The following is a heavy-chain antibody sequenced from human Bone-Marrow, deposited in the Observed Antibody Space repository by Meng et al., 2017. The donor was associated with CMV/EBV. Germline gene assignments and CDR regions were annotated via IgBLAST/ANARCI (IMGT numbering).Heavy chain of an antibody. Sequence: GGSLRLSCAASGFTFSSYSMNWVRQAPGKGLEWVSYISSSSSTIYYADSVKGRFTISRDNAKNSLYLQMNSLRAEDTAVYYCAGPLPSGSFWFDPWGQGTLVTVSS. D-gene: IGHD1-26*01. CDR2: ISSSSSTI. V-gene: IGHV3-48*04. J-gene: IGHJ5*02. CDR3: AGPLPSGSFWFDP. CDR1: GFTFSSYS.